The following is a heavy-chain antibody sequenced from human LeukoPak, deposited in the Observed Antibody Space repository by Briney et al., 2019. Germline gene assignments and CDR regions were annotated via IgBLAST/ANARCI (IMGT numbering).Heavy chain of an antibody. CDR1: GYTFSAFY. CDR2: LRPDTGAT. Sequence: EASVKVSCKTSGYTFSAFYIHWVRQVPGQGLEWMGWLRPDTGATNFAQNFLGRVTMTGDTSISTAYMELSRLRPDDTAVYYCARVDTVGTVNPFYWGQGTLVTVSS. J-gene: IGHJ4*02. D-gene: IGHD5-12*01. CDR3: ARVDTVGTVNPFY. V-gene: IGHV1-2*02.